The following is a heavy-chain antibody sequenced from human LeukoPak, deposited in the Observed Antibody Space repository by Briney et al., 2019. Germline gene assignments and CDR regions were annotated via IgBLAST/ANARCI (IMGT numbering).Heavy chain of an antibody. D-gene: IGHD2-2*01. CDR2: ISSTGAYI. CDR1: GFIFSSDS. CDR3: ASHWEDIVVVPAAPPSLGYYYYMDV. Sequence: GGSLRLSCATSGFIFSSDSMIWVRQAPGKGLEWVSSISSTGAYIYYADSLKGRFTISRDNAKNSLYLQMNSLRAEDTAVYYCASHWEDIVVVPAAPPSLGYYYYMDVWXXXTTVTVSS. J-gene: IGHJ6*03. V-gene: IGHV3-21*01.